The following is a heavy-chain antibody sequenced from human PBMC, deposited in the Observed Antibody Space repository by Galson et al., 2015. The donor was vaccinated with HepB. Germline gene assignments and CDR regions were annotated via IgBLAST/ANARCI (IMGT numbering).Heavy chain of an antibody. Sequence: SLRLSCAASGFTFSSYGMHWVRQAPGKGLEWVAVISYDGSNKYYADSVKGRFTISRDNSKNTLYLQMNSLRAEDTAVYYCAKGDSSSWYAEVGAFDIWGQGTMVTVSS. D-gene: IGHD6-13*01. CDR2: ISYDGSNK. CDR3: AKGDSSSWYAEVGAFDI. V-gene: IGHV3-30*18. J-gene: IGHJ3*02. CDR1: GFTFSSYG.